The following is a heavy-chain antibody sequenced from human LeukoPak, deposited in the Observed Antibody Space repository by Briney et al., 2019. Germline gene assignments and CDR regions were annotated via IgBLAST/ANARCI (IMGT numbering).Heavy chain of an antibody. CDR1: GYTLTELS. J-gene: IGHJ3*02. CDR3: ARPYKYYDSSGFYYAFDI. CDR2: FDPEDGET. D-gene: IGHD3-22*01. Sequence: ASVKVSCKVSGYTLTELSMHWVRQAPGKGLEWMGGFDPEDGETIYAQKFQGRVTMTEDTSTDTAYMELSSLRSEDTAVYYCARPYKYYDSSGFYYAFDIWGQGTMVTVSS. V-gene: IGHV1-24*01.